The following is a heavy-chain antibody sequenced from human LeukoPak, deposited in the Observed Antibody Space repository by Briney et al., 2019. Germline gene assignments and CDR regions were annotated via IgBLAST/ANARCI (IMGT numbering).Heavy chain of an antibody. V-gene: IGHV3-30*02. Sequence: GGSLRLSCAASGFTFSSYGMYWVRQAPGKGLEWVAFTRYDGSNKYYADSVKGRFTISRDNSKNSLYLQMNSLRAEDTAVYYCARNYDILTGPNWFDPWGQGTLVTVSS. CDR1: GFTFSSYG. J-gene: IGHJ5*02. D-gene: IGHD3-9*01. CDR2: TRYDGSNK. CDR3: ARNYDILTGPNWFDP.